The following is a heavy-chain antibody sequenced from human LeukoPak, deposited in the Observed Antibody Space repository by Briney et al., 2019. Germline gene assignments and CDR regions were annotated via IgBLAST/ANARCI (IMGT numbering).Heavy chain of an antibody. CDR3: AKAFVDTAMDLFDY. Sequence: QSGGSLRLSCAASGFTFSSYGMHWVRQVPGKGLEWVAFIRYDGSNKYYADSVKGRFTISRDNSKNTLYLQMNSLRAEDTAVYYCAKAFVDTAMDLFDYWGQGTLVTVSS. CDR1: GFTFSSYG. J-gene: IGHJ4*02. CDR2: IRYDGSNK. D-gene: IGHD5-18*01. V-gene: IGHV3-30*02.